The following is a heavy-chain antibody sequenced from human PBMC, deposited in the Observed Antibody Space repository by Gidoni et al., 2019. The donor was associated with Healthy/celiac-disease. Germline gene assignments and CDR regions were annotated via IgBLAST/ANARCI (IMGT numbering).Heavy chain of an antibody. CDR3: ARDVSDIVVVPAAMTKGAFDI. J-gene: IGHJ3*02. V-gene: IGHV1-46*01. CDR2: INPSGGST. Sequence: QVQLVQSGAEVKKPGASVKVSCKASGYTFTSYYMPWVRQAPGQGLEWMGIINPSGGSTSYAQKCQGRVTMTRDTSTSTVYMELSSLRSEDTAVYYCARDVSDIVVVPAAMTKGAFDIWGQGTMVTVSS. CDR1: GYTFTSYY. D-gene: IGHD2-2*01.